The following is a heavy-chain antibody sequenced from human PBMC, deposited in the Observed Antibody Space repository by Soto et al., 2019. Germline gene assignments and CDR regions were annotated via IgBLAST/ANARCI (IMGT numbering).Heavy chain of an antibody. J-gene: IGHJ5*02. CDR3: ARVVVPTTATTSNLFDP. V-gene: IGHV1-46*01. Sequence: ASVKVSCKASGYTFTTYYLHWVRQAPGQGLEWMGIINPSGGSTNYAQRFQGRVTMTSDTSTSTVYMELSSLRADDTAVYYCARVVVPTTATTSNLFDPWGQGTLVPVSP. CDR1: GYTFTTYY. CDR2: INPSGGST. D-gene: IGHD4-17*01.